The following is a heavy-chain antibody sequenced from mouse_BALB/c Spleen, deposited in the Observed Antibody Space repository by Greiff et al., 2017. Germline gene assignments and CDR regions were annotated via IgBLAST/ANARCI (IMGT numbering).Heavy chain of an antibody. Sequence: DVQLVESGGGLVKPGGSLKLSCAASGFTFSSYAMSWVRQSPEKRLEWVAEISSGGSYTYYPDTVTGRFTISRDNAKNTLYLEMSSLRSEDTAMYYCARGALRAWFAYWGQGTLVTVSA. J-gene: IGHJ3*01. CDR2: ISSGGSYT. V-gene: IGHV5-9-4*01. CDR1: GFTFSSYA. CDR3: ARGALRAWFAY.